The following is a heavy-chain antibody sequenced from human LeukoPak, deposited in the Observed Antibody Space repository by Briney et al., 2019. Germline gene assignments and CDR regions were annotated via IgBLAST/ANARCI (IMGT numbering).Heavy chain of an antibody. Sequence: SVKVSCKASGGTFSSYAISWVRQAPGQGLEWMGRIIPIFGTANYAQKFQGRVTITTDESTSTGYMELNRLRSDDTAVYYCARAGGYSYGSFDYWGQGTLVTVSS. CDR3: ARAGGYSYGSFDY. CDR2: IIPIFGTA. V-gene: IGHV1-69*05. D-gene: IGHD5-18*01. J-gene: IGHJ4*02. CDR1: GGTFSSYA.